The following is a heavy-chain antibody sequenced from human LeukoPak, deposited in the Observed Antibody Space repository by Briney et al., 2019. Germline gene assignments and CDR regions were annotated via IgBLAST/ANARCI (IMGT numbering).Heavy chain of an antibody. V-gene: IGHV4-39*07. D-gene: IGHD2-8*01. CDR2: IYYSGST. CDR3: ARVSVHYYYMDV. Sequence: SETLSLTCTVSGGSISSSSYYWGWLRQPPGTGLEWIGSIYYSGSTYYNPSLKSRVTISVDTSKNQFSLKLSSVTAADTAVYYCARVSVHYYYMDVWGKGTTVTVSS. CDR1: GGSISSSSYY. J-gene: IGHJ6*03.